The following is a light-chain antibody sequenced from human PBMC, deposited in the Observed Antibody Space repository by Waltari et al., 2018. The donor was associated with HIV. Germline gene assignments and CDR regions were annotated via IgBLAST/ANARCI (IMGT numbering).Light chain of an antibody. V-gene: IGLV1-47*01. Sequence: QSVLTQPPSEPGTTGQRVTIPTSGSSYNIGSSYVDCYQQVPGTAPKLLIYSSNHRPSGVPDRFSGSKSGTAASLAISGLRSEDGADYYCAAWDDSLSGYVFGTGTKVTVL. J-gene: IGLJ1*01. CDR1: SYNIGSSY. CDR3: AAWDDSLSGYV. CDR2: SSN.